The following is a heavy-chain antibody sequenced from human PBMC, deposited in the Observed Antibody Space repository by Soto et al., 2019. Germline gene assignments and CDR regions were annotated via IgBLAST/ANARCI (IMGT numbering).Heavy chain of an antibody. CDR1: GGSISSGGYS. Sequence: AVSGGSISSGGYSWSWIRQPPGKGLEWIGYIYHSGSTYYNPSLKSRVTISVDRSKNQFSLKLSSVTAADTAVYYCARGSCSSTSCFPGGMDVWGQGTTVTVSS. D-gene: IGHD2-2*01. J-gene: IGHJ6*02. CDR2: IYHSGST. V-gene: IGHV4-30-2*01. CDR3: ARGSCSSTSCFPGGMDV.